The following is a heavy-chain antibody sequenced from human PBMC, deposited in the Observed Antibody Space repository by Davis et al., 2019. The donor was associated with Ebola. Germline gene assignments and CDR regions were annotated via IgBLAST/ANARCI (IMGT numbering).Heavy chain of an antibody. Sequence: PGGSLRLSCAASGFPITNAWMNWVRQAPGKGMEWVGLIKSRTDGGTTDYAAPVKGRFTISRDDSENTLYLQMNSLKTEDTSVYYCIADLPGMSRGVDYWGQGTLVTVSS. CDR2: IKSRTDGGTT. CDR1: GFPITNAW. V-gene: IGHV3-15*01. J-gene: IGHJ4*02. CDR3: IADLPGMSRGVDY. D-gene: IGHD1-14*01.